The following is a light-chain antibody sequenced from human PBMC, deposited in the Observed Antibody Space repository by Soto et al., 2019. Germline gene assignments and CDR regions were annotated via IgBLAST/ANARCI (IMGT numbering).Light chain of an antibody. CDR3: QQSYSTPRIT. J-gene: IGKJ5*01. CDR1: QSISSY. Sequence: DMQMTHAPSSLSASVGDRVTITCRLRQSISSYLNWYQQKPGKAPKLLIYAASSLQSGVPSRFSGSGSGTDFTLTISSLQPEDFATYYCQQSYSTPRITFGQGTRLEIK. V-gene: IGKV1-39*01. CDR2: AAS.